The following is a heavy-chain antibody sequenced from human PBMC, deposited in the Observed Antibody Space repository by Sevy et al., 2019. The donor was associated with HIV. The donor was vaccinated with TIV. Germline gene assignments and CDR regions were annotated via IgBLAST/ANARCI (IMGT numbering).Heavy chain of an antibody. D-gene: IGHD3-3*01. J-gene: IGHJ3*02. CDR2: ISYDGSNK. CDR1: GFTFSSYA. Sequence: GGSPILSCAASGFTFSSYAMHWVRHAPGKGLEWVAVISYDGSNKYYADSVKGRFTISRDNSKNTLYLQMNSLRAEDTAVYYCAREGDRGVVSDAFDIWGQGTMVTVSS. CDR3: AREGDRGVVSDAFDI. V-gene: IGHV3-30-3*01.